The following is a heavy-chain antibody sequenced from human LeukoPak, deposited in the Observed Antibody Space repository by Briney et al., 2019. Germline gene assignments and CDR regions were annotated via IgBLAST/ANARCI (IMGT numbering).Heavy chain of an antibody. Sequence: PGGSLRLSCAASGFTFSSYSMNWVRQAPGKGLEWVSGISWNSGSIGYADSVKGRFTISRDNAKNSLYLQMNSLRAEDTALYYCAKDGVAAAYYYYGMDVWGQGTTVTVSS. CDR2: ISWNSGSI. J-gene: IGHJ6*02. CDR1: GFTFSSYS. D-gene: IGHD6-13*01. V-gene: IGHV3-9*01. CDR3: AKDGVAAAYYYYGMDV.